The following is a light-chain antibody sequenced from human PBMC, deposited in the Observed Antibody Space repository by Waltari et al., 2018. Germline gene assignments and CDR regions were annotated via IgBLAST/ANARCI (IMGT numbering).Light chain of an antibody. CDR3: QQYNTWPS. Sequence: EIVITQFPATLSVSPGERASLSCWVSQNISTHLVWYQHNPGQAPRLLIYAASTRATVTPARFSGHGSGTEFTLTISSLQSEDFALYYCQQYNTWPSFGPGTKVDIK. J-gene: IGKJ3*01. V-gene: IGKV3-15*01. CDR1: QNISTH. CDR2: AAS.